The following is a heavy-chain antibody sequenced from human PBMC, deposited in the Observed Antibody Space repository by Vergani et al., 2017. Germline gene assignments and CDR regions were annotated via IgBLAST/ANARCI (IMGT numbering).Heavy chain of an antibody. CDR2: IIPIFGTA. V-gene: IGHV1-69*01. D-gene: IGHD3-10*01. CDR1: GGTFSSYA. CDR3: ARGEVLLWFGELNAFDI. Sequence: QVQLVQSGAEVKKPGSSVKVSCKASGGTFSSYAISWVRQAPGQGLEWMGGIIPIFGTANYAQKFQGRVTITADESTSTAYMELSSLRSEDTAVYYCARGEVLLWFGELNAFDIWGQGTMVTVSS. J-gene: IGHJ3*02.